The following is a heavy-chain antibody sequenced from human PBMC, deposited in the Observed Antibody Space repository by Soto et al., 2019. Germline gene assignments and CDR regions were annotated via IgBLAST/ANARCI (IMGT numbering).Heavy chain of an antibody. CDR2: IDPSGGST. D-gene: IGHD4-17*01. CDR1: GYTFTSYY. J-gene: IGHJ2*01. V-gene: IGHV1-46*01. CDR3: ARQYGGHWYFDL. Sequence: ASVKVSCKASGYTFTSYYMHWVRQAPGQGLEWMGIIDPSGGSTSYAQKFQGRVTMTRDTSTSTVYMELSSLRSEDTAVYYCARQYGGHWYFDLWGRGTLVTVSS.